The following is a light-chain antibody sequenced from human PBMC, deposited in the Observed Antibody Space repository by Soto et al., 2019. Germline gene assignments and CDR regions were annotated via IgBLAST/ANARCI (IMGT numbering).Light chain of an antibody. CDR2: VAS. J-gene: IGKJ1*01. CDR1: QSVSGTY. Sequence: EIVLTQSPGTLSLSPGERATLSCRASQSVSGTYLTWYQQKPGQAPRLLIYVASSRATGIPDRFSGSGSGTDFTLTISRLEPEDFEVYYCQQYGTSRWTFGPGTKVEIK. CDR3: QQYGTSRWT. V-gene: IGKV3-20*01.